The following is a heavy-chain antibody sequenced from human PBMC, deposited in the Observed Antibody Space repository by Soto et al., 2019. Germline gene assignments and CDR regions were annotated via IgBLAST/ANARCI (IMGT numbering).Heavy chain of an antibody. V-gene: IGHV3-11*01. D-gene: IGHD3-10*01. Sequence: GGSLRLSCAASGFTFSDYYMSWIRQAPGKGLEWVSYISSSGSTIYYADSVKGRFTISRDNAKNSLYLQMNSLRAEDAAMYYCARGGDGINPRKYSLDYWGLGTLVTVSS. J-gene: IGHJ4*02. CDR1: GFTFSDYY. CDR2: ISSSGSTI. CDR3: ARGGDGINPRKYSLDY.